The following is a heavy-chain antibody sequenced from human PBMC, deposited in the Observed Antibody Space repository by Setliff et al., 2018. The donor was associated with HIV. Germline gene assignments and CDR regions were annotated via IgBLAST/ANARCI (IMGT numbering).Heavy chain of an antibody. CDR3: ARGRPTIFGVHNRPLDH. J-gene: IGHJ4*02. CDR2: IYSGGST. V-gene: IGHV3-66*02. CDR1: GFTVSSNY. D-gene: IGHD3-3*01. Sequence: GGSLRLSCAASGFTVSSNYMSWVRQAPEKGLEWVSLIYSGGSTYYADSVKGRFTISRDVSKNTLFLQMNNLGTEDTAVYYCARGRPTIFGVHNRPLDHWGQGTLVTVSS.